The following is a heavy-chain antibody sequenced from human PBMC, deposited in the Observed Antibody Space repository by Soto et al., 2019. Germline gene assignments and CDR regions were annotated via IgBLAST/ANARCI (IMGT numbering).Heavy chain of an antibody. D-gene: IGHD2-2*01. V-gene: IGHV4-31*03. CDR1: GGSITSGGYY. J-gene: IGHJ4*02. CDR2: INYSGST. CDR3: ARLALHQPFDY. Sequence: SETLSLTCTVSGGSITSGGYYWSWIRQHPGKGLEWIGYINYSGSTNYNPSLKSRVTISVDTSKNQLSLKLSSVTAADTAVYYCARLALHQPFDYWGQGTLVTVSS.